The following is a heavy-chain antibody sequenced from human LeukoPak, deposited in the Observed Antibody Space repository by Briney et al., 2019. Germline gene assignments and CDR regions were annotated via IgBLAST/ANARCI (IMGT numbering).Heavy chain of an antibody. CDR1: GFTVGAYW. CDR2: IKQEGREK. V-gene: IGHV3-7*01. J-gene: IGHJ4*02. Sequence: GRSLRLSCAASGFTVGAYWMSWVRQAPGKGLEWVAKIKQEGREKNCVESVEGRFNISRHNANTSLYLQMNSLRAQETAVYYCARDIICKGQIAAYDYWGQGTLVTVSS. CDR3: ARDIICKGQIAAYDY. D-gene: IGHD6-6*01.